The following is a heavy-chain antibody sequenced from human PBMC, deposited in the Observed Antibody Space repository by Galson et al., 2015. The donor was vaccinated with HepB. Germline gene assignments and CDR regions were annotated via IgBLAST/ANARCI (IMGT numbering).Heavy chain of an antibody. D-gene: IGHD3-3*01. CDR2: VRYGGST. V-gene: IGHV4-39*01. CDR1: GASISSSSYY. CDR3: ARSDSRITVFGVVTSYYFDY. Sequence: SETLSLTCTVSGASISSSSYYWGWIRQPPGKGLEWIGSVRYGGSTDYNPSRKSRVAISVDTSKNQFSLKLSSVTAADTAVYFCARSDSRITVFGVVTSYYFDYWGQGTLVTVSS. J-gene: IGHJ4*02.